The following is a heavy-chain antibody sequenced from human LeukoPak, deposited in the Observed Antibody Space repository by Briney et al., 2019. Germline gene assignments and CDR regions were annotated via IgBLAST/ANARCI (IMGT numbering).Heavy chain of an antibody. Sequence: GGSLRLSCAASGFSFSNYWMHWVRQAPGKGLVWVSRINSDGSSTTYADSVKGRFTISRDNAKNSLYLQMNSLRAEDTAVYYCARRAGVFWYFDLWGRGTLVTVSS. CDR3: ARRAGVFWYFDL. CDR1: GFSFSNYW. D-gene: IGHD7-27*01. V-gene: IGHV3-74*01. J-gene: IGHJ2*01. CDR2: INSDGSST.